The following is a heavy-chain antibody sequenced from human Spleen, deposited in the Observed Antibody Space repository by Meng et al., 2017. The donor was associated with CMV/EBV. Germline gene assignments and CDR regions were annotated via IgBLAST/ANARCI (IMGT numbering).Heavy chain of an antibody. CDR1: SGYY. J-gene: IGHJ4*02. CDR3: ARWLRGRYYDSSGYFQGYDY. CDR2: INHGVST. Sequence: SGYYWSWIRQPPGKGLEWIGEINHGVSTNYNPSLKSRVTISVDTSKNQFSLKLSSVTAADTAVYYCARWLRGRYYDSSGYFQGYDYWGQGTLVTVSS. D-gene: IGHD3-22*01. V-gene: IGHV4-34*01.